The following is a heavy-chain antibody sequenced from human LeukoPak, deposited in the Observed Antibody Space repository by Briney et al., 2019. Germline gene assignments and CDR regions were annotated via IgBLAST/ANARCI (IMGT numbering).Heavy chain of an antibody. CDR1: GFTFSSND. Sequence: GGSLRLSCAASGFTFSSNDMTWVRQTPRKVLEWVSTISFSGANTFYADSVKGRFTISRDNSNNTLYLQMNSLRDEDTALYYCARRQQFSVSYGDIDYWGQGALVTVSS. CDR3: ARRQQFSVSYGDIDY. V-gene: IGHV3-23*01. J-gene: IGHJ4*02. CDR2: ISFSGANT. D-gene: IGHD1-26*01.